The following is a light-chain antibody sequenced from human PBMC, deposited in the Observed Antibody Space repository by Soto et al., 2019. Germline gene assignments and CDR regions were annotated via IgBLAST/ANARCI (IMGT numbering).Light chain of an antibody. CDR3: QQLNSYPIT. CDR1: QGISSF. V-gene: IGKV1-9*01. CDR2: AAS. J-gene: IGKJ5*01. Sequence: IHVTLSPASLSAYVGDSVTITCRASQGISSFLAWYQQKPGKAPKLLIYAASTLQSGVPSRFSGSGSGTDFTLTISSLQPEDFATYFCQQLNSYPITFGQGTLLEI.